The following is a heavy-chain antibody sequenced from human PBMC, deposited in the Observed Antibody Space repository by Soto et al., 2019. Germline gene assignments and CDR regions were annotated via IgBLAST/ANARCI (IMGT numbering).Heavy chain of an antibody. J-gene: IGHJ2*01. CDR2: INSSVGST. CDR3: ARADYGDSSGCYSDLYSYCDI. V-gene: IGHV1-46*01. Sequence: ASVKVSCKASGYTFTSYYMHWVRQAPGQGLEWLGIINSSVGSTSYAQKFQGRVTMTRDTSTSTFYMELSSLRSEDTAAYYCARADYGDSSGCYSDLYSYCDIWGRGSMGAVCS. CDR1: GYTFTSYY. D-gene: IGHD3-22*01.